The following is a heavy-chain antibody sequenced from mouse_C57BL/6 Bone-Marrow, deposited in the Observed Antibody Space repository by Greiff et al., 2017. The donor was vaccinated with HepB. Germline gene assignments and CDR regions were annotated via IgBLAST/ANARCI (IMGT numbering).Heavy chain of an antibody. CDR1: GFNIKDDY. Sequence: EVQLQQSGAELVRPGASVKLSCTASGFNIKDDYMHWVKQRPEQGLEWIGWIDPENGDTEYASKFQGKATITADTSSNTAYLQLSSLTSEDTAVYYCTTWSSYAMDYWGQGNSVTVSS. V-gene: IGHV14-4*01. J-gene: IGHJ4*01. CDR3: TTWSSYAMDY. CDR2: IDPENGDT. D-gene: IGHD1-1*01.